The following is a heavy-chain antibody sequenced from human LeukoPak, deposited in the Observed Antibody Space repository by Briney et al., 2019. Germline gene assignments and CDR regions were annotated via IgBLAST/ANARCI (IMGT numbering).Heavy chain of an antibody. D-gene: IGHD3-10*01. CDR1: GDSVSSNTAG. V-gene: IGHV6-1*01. CDR2: TYYRSKWYN. J-gene: IGHJ3*02. CDR3: ARGGLVRGTINSLIGCDI. Sequence: SQTLSLTCAISGDSVSSNTAGWNWIRQSPSRGLEWLGRTYYRSKWYNDDALSVRGRITINPDTAKNQYSLQLNSVTAEDTALYYCARGGLVRGTINSLIGCDIWGQGIMVTVSS.